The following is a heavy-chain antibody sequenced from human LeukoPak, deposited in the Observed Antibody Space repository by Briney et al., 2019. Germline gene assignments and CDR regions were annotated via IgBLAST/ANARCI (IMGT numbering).Heavy chain of an antibody. D-gene: IGHD1-7*01. J-gene: IGHJ4*02. CDR2: TYYRSKWYT. CDR1: GDSVSSSSSA. CDR3: ARNYSPDFDY. Sequence: PSQTLSLTCALSGDSVSSSSSAWSWIRQSPSRGLEWLGRTYYRSKWYTNYAESVKGRITINPDTSKNQFSLQLNSVTPEDTAVYYCARNYSPDFDYWGQGTLVTVSS. V-gene: IGHV6-1*01.